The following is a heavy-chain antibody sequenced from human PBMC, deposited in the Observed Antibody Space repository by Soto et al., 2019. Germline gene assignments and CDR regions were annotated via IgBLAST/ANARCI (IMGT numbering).Heavy chain of an antibody. D-gene: IGHD2-8*01. J-gene: IGHJ5*01. Sequence: QIHLQQSGPGLVKPSQTLSLTCAISGDSVSTNSATWDWIRQSPSRGLEWLGRTYYRSNWYTDYAASVKGRITLSPDTSNNQLSLQLNAVTPDDTAVYYCARLIGNSWLDSWGQGTLVTVSS. CDR1: GDSVSTNSAT. CDR2: TYYRSNWYT. V-gene: IGHV6-1*01. CDR3: ARLIGNSWLDS.